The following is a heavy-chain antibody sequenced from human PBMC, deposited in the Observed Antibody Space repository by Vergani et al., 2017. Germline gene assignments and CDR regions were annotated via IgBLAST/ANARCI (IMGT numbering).Heavy chain of an antibody. D-gene: IGHD5-18*01. CDR3: ARISKRVSGYRYEVDASDI. J-gene: IGHJ3*02. Sequence: EVQLVQSGAEVKKPGESLKISCKGSGYSFTSYWIGWVRQMPGKGLEWMGIIYPGDSDTRYNPSFQGQVTISADKSISTAYLQWSSLKASDTAMYYCARISKRVSGYRYEVDASDIWSQGTMVTVSS. V-gene: IGHV5-51*01. CDR1: GYSFTSYW. CDR2: IYPGDSDT.